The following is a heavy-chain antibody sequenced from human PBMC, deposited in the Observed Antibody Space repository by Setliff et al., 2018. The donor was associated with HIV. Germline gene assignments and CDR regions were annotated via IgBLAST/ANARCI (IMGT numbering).Heavy chain of an antibody. CDR2: IVVGSGNT. CDR3: AKQTNLGTVPDS. J-gene: IGHJ4*02. V-gene: IGHV1-58*02. Sequence: SVKVSCKASGFTFTSSAMQWVRQARGQRLEWIGWIVVGSGNTNYAQKFQERVTITRDMSTSTAYMELSSLRSEDTAVYYCAKQTNLGTVPDSWGQGTLVTVSS. D-gene: IGHD1-1*01. CDR1: GFTFTSSA.